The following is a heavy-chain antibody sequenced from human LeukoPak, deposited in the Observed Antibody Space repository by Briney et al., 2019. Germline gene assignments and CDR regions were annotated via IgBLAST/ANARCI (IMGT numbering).Heavy chain of an antibody. V-gene: IGHV3-48*03. CDR3: ASSYCGGDCYPNWFDP. CDR2: ISSSGSDM. Sequence: GGSLRLSCAASGFTFSNYEMHWVRQAPGKGLEWVSYISSSGSDMYYADSVKGRFTISRDNAKNSLYLQMNSLRAEDTAVYYCASSYCGGDCYPNWFDPWGQGTLVTVSS. CDR1: GFTFSNYE. J-gene: IGHJ5*02. D-gene: IGHD2-21*02.